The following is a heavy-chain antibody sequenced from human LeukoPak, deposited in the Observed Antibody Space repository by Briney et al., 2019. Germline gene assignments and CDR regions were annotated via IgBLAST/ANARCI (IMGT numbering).Heavy chain of an antibody. CDR1: GFTFRDYV. CDR2: ISSATNNV. V-gene: IGHV3-21*04. CDR3: ANSFSYYYDSSGYYPDY. J-gene: IGHJ4*02. Sequence: GGSLRLSCAASGFTFRDYVMNWVRQAPGKGLEWVSSISSATNNVYYADSVKGRFTISRDNSKNTLYLQMNSLRAEDTAVYYCANSFSYYYDSSGYYPDYWGQGTLVTVSS. D-gene: IGHD3-22*01.